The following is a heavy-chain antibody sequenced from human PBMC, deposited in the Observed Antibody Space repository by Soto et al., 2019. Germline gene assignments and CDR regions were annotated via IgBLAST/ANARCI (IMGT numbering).Heavy chain of an antibody. Sequence: SVRTMANPTQTLTRIFNFAGFSLTTSGVGVGWIRQPPGKALEWLAFIYWDVDKRYKPSRRSRLTIMKDTSKNQVGLTMTNMDPVDTATYVGALRLPRSNTGWNTGILVYWGQ. CDR3: ALRLPRSNTGWNTGILVY. D-gene: IGHD1-1*01. CDR1: GFSLTTSGVG. CDR2: IYWDVDK. V-gene: IGHV2-5*02. J-gene: IGHJ4*02.